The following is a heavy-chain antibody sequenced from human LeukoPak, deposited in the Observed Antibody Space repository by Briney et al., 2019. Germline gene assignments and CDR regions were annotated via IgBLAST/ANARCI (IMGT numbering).Heavy chain of an antibody. CDR2: ISGSSSTI. J-gene: IGHJ6*02. CDR3: ARDPYYDFWSGSPPGGYYYYGMDV. D-gene: IGHD3-3*01. V-gene: IGHV3-48*02. Sequence: PGGSLRLSCAASGFTFSNCAMHWVRQAPGKGLEWGSYISGSSSTIYYADSVKGRFTISRDNGKNTLYLQMNSLRDEDTAVYYCARDPYYDFWSGSPPGGYYYYGMDVWGQGATVTVSS. CDR1: GFTFSNCA.